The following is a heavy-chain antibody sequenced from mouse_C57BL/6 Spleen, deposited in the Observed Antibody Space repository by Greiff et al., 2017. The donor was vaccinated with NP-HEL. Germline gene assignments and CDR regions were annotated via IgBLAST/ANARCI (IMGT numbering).Heavy chain of an antibody. CDR2: ISSGSSTI. D-gene: IGHD1-1*01. Sequence: DVKLVESGGGLVKPGGSLKLSCAASGFTFSDYGMHWVRQAPEKGLEWVAYISSGSSTIYYADTVKGRFTITRDNAKNTLFLQMTSLRSEDTAMYYCARGFYYYGSSHYFDYWGKGTTLTVSS. V-gene: IGHV5-17*01. J-gene: IGHJ2*01. CDR1: GFTFSDYG. CDR3: ARGFYYYGSSHYFDY.